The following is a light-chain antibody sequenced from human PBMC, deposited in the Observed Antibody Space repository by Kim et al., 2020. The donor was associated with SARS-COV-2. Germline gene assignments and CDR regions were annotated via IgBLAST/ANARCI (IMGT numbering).Light chain of an antibody. J-gene: IGLJ3*02. Sequence: QSITTSCTGTSSDVGGYNYVSWYQQHPGKAPKLMIYDVSNRPSGVSNRFSGSKSGNTASLTISGLQAEDEADYYCSSYTSSSTWVFGGGTKLTVL. CDR3: SSYTSSSTWV. V-gene: IGLV2-14*03. CDR1: SSDVGGYNY. CDR2: DVS.